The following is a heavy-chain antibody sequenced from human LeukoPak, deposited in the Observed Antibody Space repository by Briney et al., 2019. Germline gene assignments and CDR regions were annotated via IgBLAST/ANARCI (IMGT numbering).Heavy chain of an antibody. CDR3: ARDLGLDIDY. J-gene: IGHJ4*02. Sequence: HWASVKVSCKASGYTFTSYGISWVRRAPGQGLEWMGWISAYNGNTNYAQKLQGRVTMTTDTSTNTAYMELRSLRSDDTAVYYCARDLGLDIDYWGQGTLVTVSS. V-gene: IGHV1-18*01. D-gene: IGHD3/OR15-3a*01. CDR2: ISAYNGNT. CDR1: GYTFTSYG.